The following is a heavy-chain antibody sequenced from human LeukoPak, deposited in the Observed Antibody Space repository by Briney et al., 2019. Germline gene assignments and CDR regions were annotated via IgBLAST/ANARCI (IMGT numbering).Heavy chain of an antibody. V-gene: IGHV3-7*01. CDR3: ASPTSGRWASDY. D-gene: IGHD3-10*01. J-gene: IGHJ4*02. CDR2: IKQDGSEK. CDR1: GFTFSSYW. Sequence: PGGSLRLSCAASGFTFSSYWMTWVRQAPGKGLEWVANIKQDGSEKYYVDSVKGRFTISRDNAKNSLYLQMNSLRAEDTAVYFCASPTSGRWASDYWGQGTLVTVSS.